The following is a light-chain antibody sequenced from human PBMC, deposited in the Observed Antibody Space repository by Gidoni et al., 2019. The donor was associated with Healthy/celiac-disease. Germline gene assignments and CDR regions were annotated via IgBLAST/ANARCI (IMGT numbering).Light chain of an antibody. J-gene: IGKJ1*01. CDR3: MQALQTPPT. CDR1: QSLLHSNGYNY. Sequence: DMVLLHSPLSLPVTPGEPASIACRPSQSLLHSNGYNYLDWYLQKPGQSPQLLIYLGSNRASGVPDRFSGSGSGTDFTLKISRVEAEDVGVYYCMQALQTPPTFGQGTKVEIK. CDR2: LGS. V-gene: IGKV2-28*01.